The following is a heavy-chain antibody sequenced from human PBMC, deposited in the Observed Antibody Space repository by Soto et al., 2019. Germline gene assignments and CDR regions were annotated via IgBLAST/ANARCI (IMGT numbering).Heavy chain of an antibody. CDR3: ARDHNNWNYGNWFDP. CDR1: GFTVSSNY. J-gene: IGHJ5*02. V-gene: IGHV3-66*01. CDR2: IYSGGST. D-gene: IGHD1-7*01. Sequence: GGSLRLSCAASGFTVSSNYMSWVRQAPGKGLEWVSVIYSGGSTYYADSVKGRFTISRDNSKNTLYLQMNSLRAEDTAVYYCARDHNNWNYGNWFDPWGQGTLVTVSS.